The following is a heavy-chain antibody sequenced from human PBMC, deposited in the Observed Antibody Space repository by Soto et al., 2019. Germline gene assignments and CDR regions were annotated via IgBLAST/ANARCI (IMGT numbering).Heavy chain of an antibody. CDR2: IYYDGVT. J-gene: IGHJ6*02. V-gene: IGHV4-30-4*01. Sequence: SETLSLTCTVSGGSISSGDYYWSWIRQPPGKGLEWIGYIYYDGVTYYNPSLKSRLTISLEMSKNEFSLKLSAVTAADTAVYYCAGDSFNHYYGMDVWGQGTTVTVSS. CDR1: GGSISSGDYY. CDR3: AGDSFNHYYGMDV.